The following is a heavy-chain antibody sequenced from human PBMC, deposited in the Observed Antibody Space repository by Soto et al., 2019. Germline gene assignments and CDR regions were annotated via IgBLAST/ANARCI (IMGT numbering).Heavy chain of an antibody. Sequence: SETLSLTCTVAGGSSSSYGWSWIRQPPGKGLEWIGYIYYSGSTNYNPSLKSRVTISVDTSKNHFSLKLSSVTAADTAVYYCAGVKWELTGVGHYYYSGTAVRVHGTTVPVS. V-gene: IGHV4-59*01. D-gene: IGHD1-26*01. CDR2: IYYSGST. CDR3: AGVKWELTGVGHYYYSGTAV. CDR1: GGSSSSYG. J-gene: IGHJ6*02.